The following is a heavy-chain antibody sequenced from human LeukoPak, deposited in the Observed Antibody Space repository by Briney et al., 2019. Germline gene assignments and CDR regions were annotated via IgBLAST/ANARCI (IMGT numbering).Heavy chain of an antibody. CDR1: GFTFTSSA. J-gene: IGHJ3*01. D-gene: IGHD3-22*01. CDR2: IVVGSGNT. Sequence: SVKVSCTASGFTFTSSAVQWVRQARGQRLEWIGWIVVGSGNTNYAQKFQERVTITRDMSTSLVYMELSSLRSEDTAVYYCAAEAAYCYDSRDAFDVWAKGQWSPSLQ. V-gene: IGHV1-58*01. CDR3: AAEAAYCYDSRDAFDV.